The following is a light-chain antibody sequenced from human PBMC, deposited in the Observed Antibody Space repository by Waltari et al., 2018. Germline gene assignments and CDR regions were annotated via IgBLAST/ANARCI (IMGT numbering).Light chain of an antibody. CDR2: HAS. Sequence: EIVLTQSPATLSLSPGERATLSCRVSQSVSTFLAWYQQKPGQAPRLLIYHASNRATGIPARFSGRGSGTNFTLTISSLEPEDFAVYYCQQRANWPPLSFGGGTRVEIK. CDR1: QSVSTF. V-gene: IGKV3-11*01. CDR3: QQRANWPPLS. J-gene: IGKJ4*01.